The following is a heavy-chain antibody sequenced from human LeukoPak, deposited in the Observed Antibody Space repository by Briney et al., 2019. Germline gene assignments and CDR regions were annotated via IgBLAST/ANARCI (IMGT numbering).Heavy chain of an antibody. CDR3: ARASYYYDTSGLGAFDI. CDR2: ITWDSTNT. J-gene: IGHJ3*02. CDR1: GFIFNDHA. Sequence: GGSLRLSCAASGFIFNDHAMYWVRQPPGKGPEWVSAITWDSTNTGYADSVKGRLTISRDNAKNSLYLQMNSLRPEDTALYYCARASYYYDTSGLGAFDIWGQGTMVTVSS. D-gene: IGHD3-22*01. V-gene: IGHV3-9*01.